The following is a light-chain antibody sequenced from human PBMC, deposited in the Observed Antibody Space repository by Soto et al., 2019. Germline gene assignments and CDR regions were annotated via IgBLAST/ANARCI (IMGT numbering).Light chain of an antibody. J-gene: IGLJ1*01. CDR3: CSYAGSYTFYV. CDR1: SSDVGGYNY. CDR2: DVS. Sequence: QSALTQPRSVSGSPGQSVTISCTGTSSDVGGYNYVSWYQQHPGKAPKLMIYDVSKRPSGVPDRFSGSKSGNTASLTISGPQAEAEADYYCCSYAGSYTFYVFGTGTKLTVL. V-gene: IGLV2-11*01.